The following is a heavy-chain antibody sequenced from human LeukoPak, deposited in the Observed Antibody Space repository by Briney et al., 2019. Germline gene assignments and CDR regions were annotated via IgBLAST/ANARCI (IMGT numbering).Heavy chain of an antibody. Sequence: SETLSLTCTVSGGSISSYYWSWIRQPAGKGLEWIGRIYTSGSTNYNPPLKSRVTMSVDTSKNQFSLKLSSVTAADTAVYYCARDQVTMVRGVIISDYWGQGTLVTVSS. D-gene: IGHD3-10*01. V-gene: IGHV4-4*07. J-gene: IGHJ4*02. CDR2: IYTSGST. CDR1: GGSISSYY. CDR3: ARDQVTMVRGVIISDY.